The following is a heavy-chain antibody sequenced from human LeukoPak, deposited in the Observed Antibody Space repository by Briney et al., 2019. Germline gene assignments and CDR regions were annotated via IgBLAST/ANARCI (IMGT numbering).Heavy chain of an antibody. Sequence: GGSLRLSCAASGFTFSNYGMHWVRQAPGKGLGWVAVISLDGFDQYYGDSVKGRFTISRDNSKNTLFLQMNSLRAEDTAVYYCAKDQGIAVAGTDDAMDKWGQGTMVTVSS. CDR2: ISLDGFDQ. J-gene: IGHJ3*02. CDR3: AKDQGIAVAGTDDAMDK. D-gene: IGHD6-19*01. CDR1: GFTFSNYG. V-gene: IGHV3-30*18.